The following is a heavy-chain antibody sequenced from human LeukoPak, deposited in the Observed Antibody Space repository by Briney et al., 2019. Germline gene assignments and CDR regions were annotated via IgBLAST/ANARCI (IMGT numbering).Heavy chain of an antibody. D-gene: IGHD3-16*02. CDR2: INPSGGST. V-gene: IGHV1-46*01. Sequence: ASVKVSCKVSGYTFTSYYMHWVRQAPGQGLEWMGIINPSGGSTSYAQKFQGRVTMTRDTSTSTVYMELSSLRSEDTAVYYCARVGGVWGSYRYTLDYWGQGTLVTVSS. J-gene: IGHJ4*02. CDR3: ARVGGVWGSYRYTLDY. CDR1: GYTFTSYY.